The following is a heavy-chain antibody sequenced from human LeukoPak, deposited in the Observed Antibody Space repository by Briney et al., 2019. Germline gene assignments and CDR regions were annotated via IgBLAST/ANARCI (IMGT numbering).Heavy chain of an antibody. J-gene: IGHJ5*02. D-gene: IGHD2-2*01. CDR3: ARGVSGYCSSTSCSRGFDP. Sequence: GASVKVSCKASGYTFTSYGISWVRQAPGQGLEWMGWISAYKGNTNYAQKLQGRVTMTTDTSTSTAYMELRSLRSDDTAVYYCARGVSGYCSSTSCSRGFDPWGQGTLVTVSS. CDR2: ISAYKGNT. CDR1: GYTFTSYG. V-gene: IGHV1-18*01.